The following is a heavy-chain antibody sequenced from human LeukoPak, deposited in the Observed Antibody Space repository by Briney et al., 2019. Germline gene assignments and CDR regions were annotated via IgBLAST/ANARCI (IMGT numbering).Heavy chain of an antibody. CDR1: GGSTSNYY. CDR2: IYYTGTT. CDR3: ARESSGHLNAFDI. D-gene: IGHD6-19*01. V-gene: IGHV4-59*01. J-gene: IGHJ3*02. Sequence: SETLSLTCTVSGGSTSNYYWSWIRQPPGKGLERIGYIYYTGTTNYNPSLKSRVTISLDTSKNQFSLKLTSVSAADTAVYYCARESSGHLNAFDIWGQGTMVTVSS.